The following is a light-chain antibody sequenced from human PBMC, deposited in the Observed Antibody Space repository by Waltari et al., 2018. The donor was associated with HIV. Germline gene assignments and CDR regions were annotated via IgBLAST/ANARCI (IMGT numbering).Light chain of an antibody. Sequence: DIVLTQSPATLSLSPGERATLSCRASQNVDNYLAWYQQKPGQAPRLLIYDASNRATGIPARFSGSGAGTDFTLTISSLEPEDFAVYYCQQRDKWLPKVTFGQGTRLQI. CDR2: DAS. CDR1: QNVDNY. J-gene: IGKJ5*01. V-gene: IGKV3D-11*02. CDR3: QQRDKWLPKVT.